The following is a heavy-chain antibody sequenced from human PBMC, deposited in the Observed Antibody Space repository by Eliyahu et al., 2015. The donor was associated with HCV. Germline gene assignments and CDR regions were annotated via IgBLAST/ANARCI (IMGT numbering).Heavy chain of an antibody. CDR2: IHYSGGT. D-gene: IGHD5-18*01. CDR3: ASRLASSGYSYVF. Sequence: HLQLQESGPGLVKPSETLSLTCPVSAGSISTXTAYWGWIRQPPGKGLEWIGDIHYSGGTNYNPSLMSRVTISIDAPKSQFSVRLNPVTAADTAVYYCASRLASSGYSYVFWGQGTLVTVSS. J-gene: IGHJ4*02. V-gene: IGHV4-39*07. CDR1: AGSISTXTAY.